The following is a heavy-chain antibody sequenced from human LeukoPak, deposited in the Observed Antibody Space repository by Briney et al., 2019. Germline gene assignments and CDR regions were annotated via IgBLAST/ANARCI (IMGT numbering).Heavy chain of an antibody. V-gene: IGHV1-69*05. CDR1: GGTFSSYA. D-gene: IGHD2-2*01. J-gene: IGHJ5*02. CDR2: IIPIFGTA. Sequence: ASVKVSCKASGGTFSSYAISWVRQAPGQGLEWMGGIIPIFGTANYAQKFQGRVTITTDESTSTAYMGLSSLRSEDTAVYYCASVPAAISRWFDPWGQGTLVTVSS. CDR3: ASVPAAISRWFDP.